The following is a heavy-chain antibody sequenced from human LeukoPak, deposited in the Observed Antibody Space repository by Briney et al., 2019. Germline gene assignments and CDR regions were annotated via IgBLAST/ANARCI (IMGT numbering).Heavy chain of an antibody. CDR2: ISGNGGTT. V-gene: IGHV3-48*04. Sequence: GGSLRLSCAASGFSFGSYGLSWVRQAPGKGPQWVSYISGNGGTTHYADSVEGRFTISRDNAKNSLYLQMNSLRAEDTAVYYCAKDRPTWPIDYWGQGTLVTVSS. D-gene: IGHD5-12*01. CDR1: GFSFGSYG. CDR3: AKDRPTWPIDY. J-gene: IGHJ4*02.